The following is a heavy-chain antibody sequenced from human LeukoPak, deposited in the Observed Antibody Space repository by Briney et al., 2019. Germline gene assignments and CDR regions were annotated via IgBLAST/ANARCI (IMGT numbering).Heavy chain of an antibody. Sequence: WVRQAPGKGLEWIGSIYYSGNTYYNPSLKSRVTISVDTSKNQFSLKLSSVTAAGTAVYYCARLKEGIDYWGQGTLVTVSS. CDR3: ARLKEGIDY. D-gene: IGHD3-10*01. CDR2: IYYSGNT. J-gene: IGHJ4*02. V-gene: IGHV4-39*01.